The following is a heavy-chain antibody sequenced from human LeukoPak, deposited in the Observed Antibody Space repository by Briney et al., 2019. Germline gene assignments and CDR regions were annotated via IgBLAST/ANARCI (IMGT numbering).Heavy chain of an antibody. D-gene: IGHD3-16*01. J-gene: IGHJ4*02. CDR1: DLTLSNYA. CDR3: AKGNYGYYFDY. V-gene: IGHV3-23*01. Sequence: GGSLRLSCTASDLTLSNYAMSWVRQAPGKGLEWVPAISISGGDTYYADSVKGRFTISRDNSKNTLYLQMNNLKAEDTAVYYCAKGNYGYYFDYWGQGTLVIVSS. CDR2: ISISGGDT.